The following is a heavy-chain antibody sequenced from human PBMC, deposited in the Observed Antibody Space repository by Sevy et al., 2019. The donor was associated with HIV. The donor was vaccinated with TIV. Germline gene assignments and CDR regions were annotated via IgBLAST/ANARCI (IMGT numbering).Heavy chain of an antibody. D-gene: IGHD3-9*01. J-gene: IGHJ5*02. V-gene: IGHV1-2*02. CDR2: INPNSGGT. CDR3: AREGEGVRYFDWLSSGNWFDP. CDR1: GYTFTGYY. Sequence: ASVKVSCKASGYTFTGYYMHWVRQAPGQGLEWMGWINPNSGGTNYAQKFQGRVTMTRDTSISTAYMEQSRLRSDDTAVYYCAREGEGVRYFDWLSSGNWFDPWGQGTLVTVSS.